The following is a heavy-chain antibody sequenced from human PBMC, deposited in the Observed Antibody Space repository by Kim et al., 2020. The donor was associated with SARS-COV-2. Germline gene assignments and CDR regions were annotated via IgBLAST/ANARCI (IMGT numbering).Heavy chain of an antibody. Sequence: GGSLRLSCAASGFTFSSYGMHWVRQAPGKGLEWVAVISYDGSNKYYADSVKGRFTISRDNSKNTLYLQMNSLRAEDTAVYYCAKDLLTGVVVPAAPLGYYYGMDVWGQGTTVTVSS. V-gene: IGHV3-30*18. J-gene: IGHJ6*02. CDR2: ISYDGSNK. D-gene: IGHD2-2*01. CDR1: GFTFSSYG. CDR3: AKDLLTGVVVPAAPLGYYYGMDV.